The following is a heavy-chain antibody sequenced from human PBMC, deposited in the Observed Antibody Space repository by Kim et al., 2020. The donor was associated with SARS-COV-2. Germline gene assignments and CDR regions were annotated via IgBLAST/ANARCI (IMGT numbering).Heavy chain of an antibody. V-gene: IGHV4-39*07. D-gene: IGHD1-26*01. CDR2: IYYSGST. CDR3: ARESGGYGTYYVDY. Sequence: SETLSLTCTVSGGSISSNNYYWGWIRQPPGKGLEWIGTIYYSGSTYYNPSLKSRVTISQDTSKKQFSLMLSSITAAATAQYYCARESGGYGTYYVDYWG. CDR1: GGSISSNNYY. J-gene: IGHJ4*01.